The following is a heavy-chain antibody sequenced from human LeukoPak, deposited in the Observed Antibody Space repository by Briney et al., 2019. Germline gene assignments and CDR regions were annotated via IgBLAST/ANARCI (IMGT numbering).Heavy chain of an antibody. Sequence: ASVTVSCKASGYTFTSYGISWVRQAPGQGSEWMGWISAYNGNTNYAQKLQGRVTITTHTSTSTAYMELRSLRSDDTAVYYCARSSHIVVVPAAIPNWFDPWGQGTLVTVSS. CDR3: ARSSHIVVVPAAIPNWFDP. J-gene: IGHJ5*02. CDR2: ISAYNGNT. D-gene: IGHD2-2*02. V-gene: IGHV1-18*01. CDR1: GYTFTSYG.